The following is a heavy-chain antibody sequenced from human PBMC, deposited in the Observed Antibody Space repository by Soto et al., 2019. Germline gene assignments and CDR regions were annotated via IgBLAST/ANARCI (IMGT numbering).Heavy chain of an antibody. Sequence: QVQLVQSGAEVKKPGASVKVSCKASGYTFSSYGISWVRQAPGQGLEWMGWISAYNGRTDYAQKLQGRVTMTTDTSTSTAYMELMSLRSDDTAVYYCAIDRSLALGYGMDVWGQGTTVTVSS. V-gene: IGHV1-18*01. D-gene: IGHD2-15*01. CDR1: GYTFSSYG. J-gene: IGHJ6*02. CDR2: ISAYNGRT. CDR3: AIDRSLALGYGMDV.